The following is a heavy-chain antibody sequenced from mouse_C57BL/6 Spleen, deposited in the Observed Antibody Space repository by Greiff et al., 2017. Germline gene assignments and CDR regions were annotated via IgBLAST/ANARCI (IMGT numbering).Heavy chain of an antibody. CDR3: ARDWPHYGSSFDY. CDR2: ISDGGSYT. J-gene: IGHJ2*01. CDR1: GFTFSSYA. V-gene: IGHV5-4*01. Sequence: EVKLVESGGGLVKPGGSLKLSCAASGFTFSSYAMSWVRQTPEKRLEWVATISDGGSYTYYPDNVKGRFTISRDNAKNNLYLQMSHLKSEDTAMYYCARDWPHYGSSFDYWGQGTTLTVSS. D-gene: IGHD1-1*01.